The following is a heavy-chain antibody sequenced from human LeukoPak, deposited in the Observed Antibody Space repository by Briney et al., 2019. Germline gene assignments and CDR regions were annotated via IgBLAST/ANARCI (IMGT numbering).Heavy chain of an antibody. CDR3: ARGLYDYVWGSYRYRKPRYFDL. Sequence: GGSLRLSCAASGFTVSSNYMSWVPQAPGKGLEWVSVIYSGGSTYYADSVKGRFTISRDNSKNKMYLQMNSLRAEDTAVYYCARGLYDYVWGSYRYRKPRYFDLWGRGTLVTVSS. CDR2: IYSGGST. CDR1: GFTVSSNY. J-gene: IGHJ2*01. V-gene: IGHV3-66*01. D-gene: IGHD3-16*02.